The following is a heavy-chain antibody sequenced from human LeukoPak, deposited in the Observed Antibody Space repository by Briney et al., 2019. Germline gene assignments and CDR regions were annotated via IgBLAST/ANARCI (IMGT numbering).Heavy chain of an antibody. D-gene: IGHD6-13*01. CDR3: ARGRYSSTY. CDR2: IYYSGST. J-gene: IGHJ4*02. V-gene: IGHV4-59*01. CDR1: GGSISSYY. Sequence: SETLSLTCTVSGGSISSYYWSWIRQPPGKGLEWIGYIYYSGSTNYSPSLKSRVTISVDTSKNQFSLKLSSVTAADTAVYYCARGRYSSTYWGQGTLVTVSS.